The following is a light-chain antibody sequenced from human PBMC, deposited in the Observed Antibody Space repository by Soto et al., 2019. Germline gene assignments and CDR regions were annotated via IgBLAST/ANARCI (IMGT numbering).Light chain of an antibody. CDR3: ESWDSNTQV. CDR1: RGHSSYI. V-gene: IGLV4-60*03. J-gene: IGLJ3*02. Sequence: QLVLTQSSSASASLGSSVKLTCTLNRGHSSYIIAWHQQQPGKAPRYLINLEGSGSYNKGSGVPDRFSGSSSGADRYLTISNLQSEDEAVYYCESWDSNTQVFGGGTKVTVL. CDR2: LEGSGSY.